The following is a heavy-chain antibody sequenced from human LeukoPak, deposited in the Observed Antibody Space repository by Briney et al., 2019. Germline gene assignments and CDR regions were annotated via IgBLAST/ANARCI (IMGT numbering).Heavy chain of an antibody. Sequence: SETLSLTCAVYGGSFSGYYWSWIRQPPGKGLEWIGEINHSGSINYNPSLKSRVTISVDTSKNQFSLKLSSVTAADTAVYYCARGRIRFLEYYYYYMDVWGKGTTVTVSS. V-gene: IGHV4-34*01. CDR1: GGSFSGYY. CDR2: INHSGSI. D-gene: IGHD3-3*01. J-gene: IGHJ6*03. CDR3: ARGRIRFLEYYYYYMDV.